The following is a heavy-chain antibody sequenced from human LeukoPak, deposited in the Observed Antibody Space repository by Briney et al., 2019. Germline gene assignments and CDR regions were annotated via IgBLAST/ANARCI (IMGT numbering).Heavy chain of an antibody. D-gene: IGHD3-22*01. J-gene: IGHJ4*02. CDR1: GFTFSSYS. V-gene: IGHV3-48*01. Sequence: GGSLRLSCAASGFTFSSYSMNWVRQAPGKGLEWVSYISSSSSTIYYADSVKGRFTISRDNAKNTLYLQMNSLRAEDTAVYYCARAGYDSSGYYYGFDYWGQGTLVTVSS. CDR2: ISSSSSTI. CDR3: ARAGYDSSGYYYGFDY.